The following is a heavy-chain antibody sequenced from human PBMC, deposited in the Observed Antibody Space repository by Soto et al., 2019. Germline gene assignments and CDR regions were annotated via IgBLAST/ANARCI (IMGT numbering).Heavy chain of an antibody. D-gene: IGHD6-13*01. CDR3: ARARSSWYWNSQYSEY. CDR2: ISAYNGNT. CDR1: GYTFTSYG. V-gene: IGHV1-18*01. J-gene: IGHJ4*02. Sequence: ASVKVSCKASGYTFTSYGISWVRQAPGQGLEWMGWISAYNGNTNYAQKLQGRVTMTTDTSTSTAYMELRSLRSDDTAVYYCARARSSWYWNSQYSEYWGQGTLVTVSS.